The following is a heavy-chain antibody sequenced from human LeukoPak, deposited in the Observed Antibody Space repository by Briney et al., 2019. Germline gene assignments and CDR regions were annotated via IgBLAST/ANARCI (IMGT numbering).Heavy chain of an antibody. CDR2: VTQDGSEK. CDR1: GFTFTAYL. J-gene: IGHJ4*02. D-gene: IGHD3/OR15-3a*01. Sequence: GGSLRLSCAASGFTFTAYLIHWVRQAPGKGLEWVATVTQDGSEKYYVDSVKGRFTISRDNAKSSLFLQMNSLRAEDTAVYYCARLGCVRACPHGALNWWGQGTLVTVSS. CDR3: ARLGCVRACPHGALNW. V-gene: IGHV3-7*03.